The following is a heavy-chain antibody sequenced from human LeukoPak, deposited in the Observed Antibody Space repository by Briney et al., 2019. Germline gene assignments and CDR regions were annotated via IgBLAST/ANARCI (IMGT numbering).Heavy chain of an antibody. CDR2: INHSGST. V-gene: IGHV4-34*01. CDR3: ARKYSSSWYVDY. D-gene: IGHD6-13*01. CDR1: GGSLSGYY. Sequence: SETLSLTCAVYGGSLSGYYWSWIRQPPGKGLEWVGEINHSGSTNYNPSLKSRVTISVDTSKNQFSLKLSSVTAADTAVYYCARKYSSSWYVDYWGQGTLVTVSS. J-gene: IGHJ4*02.